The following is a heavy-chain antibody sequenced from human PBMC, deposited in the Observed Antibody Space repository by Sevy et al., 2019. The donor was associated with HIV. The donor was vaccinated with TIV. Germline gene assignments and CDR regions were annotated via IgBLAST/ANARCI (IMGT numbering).Heavy chain of an antibody. V-gene: IGHV3-23*01. CDR3: AREGCTRPHDH. CDR1: GFNFNIYS. CDR2: LSFGCGKI. D-gene: IGHD2-8*01. J-gene: IGHJ4*02. Sequence: GGSLRLSCAVSGFNFNIYSMSWVRQAPGKGLEWVSTLSFGCGKINYADSVKGRFIISRADSKNTLYLQMNSLRAEDTAVYFCAREGCTRPHDHWGQGTLVTVSS.